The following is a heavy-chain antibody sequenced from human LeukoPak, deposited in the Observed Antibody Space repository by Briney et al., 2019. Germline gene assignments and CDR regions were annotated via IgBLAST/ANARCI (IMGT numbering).Heavy chain of an antibody. CDR3: ARENADFDH. Sequence: GGSLRLSCAASGFTFGSHVMNWVRQAPGKGPEWVAAIWFDGSNKYYADSVKGRFTISRDNSNNTLYLQMNSLRAEDTAVYYCARENADFDHWGQGTLVTVSS. J-gene: IGHJ4*02. CDR2: IWFDGSNK. CDR1: GFTFGSHV. V-gene: IGHV3-33*01.